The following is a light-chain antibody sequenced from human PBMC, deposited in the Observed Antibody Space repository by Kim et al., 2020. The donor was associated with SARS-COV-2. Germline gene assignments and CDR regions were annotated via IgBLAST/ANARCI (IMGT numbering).Light chain of an antibody. CDR3: AAWDDRLSGRV. CDR1: SPNIGSNY. CDR2: RNN. V-gene: IGLV1-47*01. Sequence: ELTQPPSASGTPGQRVTISCSGTSPNIGSNYVYWYQQLPGTAPKLLIYRNNQRPSGVPDRFSGSRSGTSASLAISGLRSEDEADYYCAAWDDRLSGRVFGGGTQLTVL. J-gene: IGLJ3*02.